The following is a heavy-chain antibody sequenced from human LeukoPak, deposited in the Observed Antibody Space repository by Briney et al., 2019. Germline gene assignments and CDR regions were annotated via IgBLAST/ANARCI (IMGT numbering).Heavy chain of an antibody. D-gene: IGHD3-10*01. V-gene: IGHV4-34*01. CDR2: INHSGST. CDR1: GGSFSGYY. Sequence: PSETLSLTCAVYGGSFSGYYRSWIRQPPGKGLEWIGEINHSGSTNYNPSLKSRVTISVDTSKNQFSLKLSSVTAADTAVYYCARGGYGDNWFDPWGQGTLVTVSS. J-gene: IGHJ5*02. CDR3: ARGGYGDNWFDP.